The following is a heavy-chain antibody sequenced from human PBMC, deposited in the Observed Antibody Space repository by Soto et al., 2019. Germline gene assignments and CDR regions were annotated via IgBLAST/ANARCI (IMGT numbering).Heavy chain of an antibody. V-gene: IGHV2-5*02. D-gene: IGHD3-10*01. CDR1: GFSLSTSGEG. Sequence: QITLKESGPTLVKPTQTLTLTCTFSGFSLSTSGEGVGWIRQPPGKALEWLALIYWDDEKRYSPSLKNRLTNTTDTSKNEVVLTMTNMDPVDTATYYCAHVFMVRGVSYFDYWGQGTLVTVSS. J-gene: IGHJ4*02. CDR3: AHVFMVRGVSYFDY. CDR2: IYWDDEK.